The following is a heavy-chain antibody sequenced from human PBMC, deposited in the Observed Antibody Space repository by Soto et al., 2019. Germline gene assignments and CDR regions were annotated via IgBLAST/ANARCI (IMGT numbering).Heavy chain of an antibody. Sequence: WEPLSLWGTVSGLNIMSYGLGCVLPAHGGGLDWVAVISDDGSNKYYGDSVKGRFTISRDNSKNTLYLQMNSLRAEDTAVYYCAREGVVRAANAYYYYGMDAWGQGTTVTVSS. CDR3: AREGVVRAANAYYYYGMDA. V-gene: IGHV3-30-3*01. J-gene: IGHJ6*02. CDR2: ISDDGSNK. CDR1: GLNIMSYG. D-gene: IGHD2-2*01.